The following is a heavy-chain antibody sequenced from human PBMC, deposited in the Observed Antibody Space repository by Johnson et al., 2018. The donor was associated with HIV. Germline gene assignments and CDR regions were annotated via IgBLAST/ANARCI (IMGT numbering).Heavy chain of an antibody. CDR3: ARGGVVQDAFDM. Sequence: QVQLVESGGGVVQPGRSLRLSCAASGFTFSSYTMHWVRQAPGKGLEWVAVKSYDGKNKDYADPVKGRFTLSRDNSKNTLYLQLSSLRTEDTAWFYCARGGVVQDAFDMWGQGTMVTVSS. CDR1: GFTFSSYT. D-gene: IGHD2-2*01. J-gene: IGHJ3*02. V-gene: IGHV3-30*04. CDR2: KSYDGKNK.